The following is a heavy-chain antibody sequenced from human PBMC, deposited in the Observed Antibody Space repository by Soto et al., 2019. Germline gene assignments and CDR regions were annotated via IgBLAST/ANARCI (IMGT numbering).Heavy chain of an antibody. J-gene: IGHJ5*02. CDR1: GFTFSSYA. Sequence: GGSLRLSCAASGFTFSSYAMSWVRQAPGKGLEWVSAISGSGGSTYYADSVKGRFTISRDNSKNTLYLQMNSLRAEDTAVYYCAKEEGYSYGPNWFDPWGQGTLVTVPS. CDR3: AKEEGYSYGPNWFDP. CDR2: ISGSGGST. V-gene: IGHV3-23*01. D-gene: IGHD5-18*01.